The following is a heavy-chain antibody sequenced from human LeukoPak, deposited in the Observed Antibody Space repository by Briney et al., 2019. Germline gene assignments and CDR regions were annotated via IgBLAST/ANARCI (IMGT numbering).Heavy chain of an antibody. CDR1: GFTFSSYA. CDR2: ISGSGGST. J-gene: IGHJ6*03. D-gene: IGHD1-26*01. V-gene: IGHV3-23*01. CDR3: AKSPRIVGASSYYYYYYMDV. Sequence: GGSLRLSCAASGFTFSSYAMSWVRQAPGKGLEWVSAISGSGGSTYYADSVRGRFTISRDDSKNTLYLEMNSLRAEDTAVYYCAKSPRIVGASSYYYYYYMDVWGKGTTVTVSS.